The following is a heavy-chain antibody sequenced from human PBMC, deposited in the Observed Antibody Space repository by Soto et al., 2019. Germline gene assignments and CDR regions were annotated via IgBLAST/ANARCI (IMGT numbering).Heavy chain of an antibody. J-gene: IGHJ4*02. Sequence: QLQLQESGSGLVKPSQTLSLTCAVSGGSISSGGYSWSWIRQPPGKGLEWIGYIYHSASTYYNPSLKSRVTISVDRSKSQFSRKVSSVTAADTAVYYCARGSPVTTDYWGQGTLVTVSS. CDR1: GGSISSGGYS. D-gene: IGHD4-17*01. CDR2: IYHSAST. CDR3: ARGSPVTTDY. V-gene: IGHV4-30-2*01.